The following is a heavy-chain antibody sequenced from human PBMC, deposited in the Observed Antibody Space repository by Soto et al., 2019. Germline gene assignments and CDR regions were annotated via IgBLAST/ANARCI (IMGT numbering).Heavy chain of an antibody. J-gene: IGHJ3*01. CDR2: ISRSGDAL. V-gene: IGHV3-48*02. CDR3: VRDENYAFDA. Sequence: EVQLVESGGGLVQPGGSLRLSCAASRFIFSSYSMNWIRQAPGKGLEWLSYISRSGDALFYADSVRGRFTISRDNSKSSMFLQMTSLRDEDTAVYYCVRDENYAFDAWGQGTMVTVSA. CDR1: RFIFSSYS. D-gene: IGHD1-7*01.